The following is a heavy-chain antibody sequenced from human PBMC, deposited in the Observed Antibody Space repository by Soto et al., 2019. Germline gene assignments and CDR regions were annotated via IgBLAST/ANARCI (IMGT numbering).Heavy chain of an antibody. Sequence: QVQLVESGGGVVQPGRSLRLSCAASGFTCSDYGIPWVRQAPGKGLAWVAVISYEGSKTYYADSVKGRFTISRDKSKNTLYLQMASMRPEDTAVYYCAKDHWAAYSGYAIRNDLDVWGQGTTVTVSS. CDR2: ISYEGSKT. CDR1: GFTCSDYG. V-gene: IGHV3-30*18. J-gene: IGHJ6*02. D-gene: IGHD5-12*01. CDR3: AKDHWAAYSGYAIRNDLDV.